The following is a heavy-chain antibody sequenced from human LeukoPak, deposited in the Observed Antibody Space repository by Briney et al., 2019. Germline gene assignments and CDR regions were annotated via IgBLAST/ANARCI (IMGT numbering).Heavy chain of an antibody. CDR1: GGSVRDNY. CDR2: IHHSGST. D-gene: IGHD6-13*01. Sequence: PSETLSLTCAVYGGSVRDNYWSWIRQPPGKGLEWIGEIHHSGSTKYNPSLKSRVTIPLDTSKNQFSLKLNSMTAADTAVYYCAGHVSAAAGGRWGQGTLVTASS. CDR3: AGHVSAAAGGR. J-gene: IGHJ4*02. V-gene: IGHV4-34*01.